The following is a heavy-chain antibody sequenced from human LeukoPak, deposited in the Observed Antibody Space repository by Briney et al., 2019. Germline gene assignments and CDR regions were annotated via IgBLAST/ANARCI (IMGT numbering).Heavy chain of an antibody. D-gene: IGHD6-13*01. CDR3: ARDMEVGQSGGSSWFYYYGMDV. J-gene: IGHJ6*02. CDR1: GGSISSYY. Sequence: SETLSLTCTVSGGSISSYYWSWLRQPPGKGLESIGYIQYSGSTNYNPSLKSRVTISVDTSKNQFSLKLSSVTAADTAVYYCARDMEVGQSGGSSWFYYYGMDVWGQGATVTVSS. CDR2: IQYSGST. V-gene: IGHV4-59*01.